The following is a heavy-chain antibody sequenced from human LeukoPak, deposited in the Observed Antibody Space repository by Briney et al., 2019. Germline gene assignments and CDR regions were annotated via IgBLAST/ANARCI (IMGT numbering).Heavy chain of an antibody. V-gene: IGHV3-23*01. Sequence: GGSLRLSCAASGFTFSSSAMSWVRQVPGKGLEWVSGISASGGSTYYADSVRGRFTISRDNSKNTLYVQMNSLRAEDTAVYCCAKGGRGNYGFDYWGQGTLVTVSS. D-gene: IGHD3-10*01. CDR1: GFTFSSSA. CDR3: AKGGRGNYGFDY. CDR2: ISASGGST. J-gene: IGHJ4*02.